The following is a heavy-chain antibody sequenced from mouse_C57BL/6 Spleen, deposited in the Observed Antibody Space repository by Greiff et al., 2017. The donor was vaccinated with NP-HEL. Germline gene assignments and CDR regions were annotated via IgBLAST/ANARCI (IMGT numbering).Heavy chain of an antibody. Sequence: VQRVESGPGLVQPSQSLSITCTVSGFSLTSYGVHWVRQSPGKGLEWLGVIWSGGSTDYNAAFISRLSISKDNSKSQVFFKMNSLQADDTAIYYCARNEGYGSSYVNWYFDVWGTGTTVTVSS. CDR2: IWSGGST. D-gene: IGHD1-1*01. J-gene: IGHJ1*03. CDR3: ARNEGYGSSYVNWYFDV. V-gene: IGHV2-2*01. CDR1: GFSLTSYG.